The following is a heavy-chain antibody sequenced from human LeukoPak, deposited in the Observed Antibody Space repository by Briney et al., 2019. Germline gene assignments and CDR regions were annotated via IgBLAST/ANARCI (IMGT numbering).Heavy chain of an antibody. J-gene: IGHJ5*02. CDR2: INPNSGGT. Sequence: GASVKVSCKASGYSFTGYYMHWVRQAPGQGFEWMGWINPNSGGTNYAQKFQGRVTMTRDTSISTAYMELSRLRSGDTAMYYCARARLEWLFGFDPWGQGTLVTVSS. D-gene: IGHD3-3*01. CDR1: GYSFTGYY. CDR3: ARARLEWLFGFDP. V-gene: IGHV1-2*02.